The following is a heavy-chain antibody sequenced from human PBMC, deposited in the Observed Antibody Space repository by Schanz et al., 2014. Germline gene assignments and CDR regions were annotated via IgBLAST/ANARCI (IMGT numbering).Heavy chain of an antibody. Sequence: EVQLVESGGGLVQSGGSLRLSCAASGFSFSDYSMNWVRQAPGKGLEWVSRINSDGSTTIYADSVKGRFTISRDNSKNTLYLQMNSLRTEDTAVYFCAREMDTAIGDYWGQGTLVTVSS. J-gene: IGHJ4*02. D-gene: IGHD5-18*01. CDR3: AREMDTAIGDY. V-gene: IGHV3-74*02. CDR2: INSDGSTT. CDR1: GFSFSDYS.